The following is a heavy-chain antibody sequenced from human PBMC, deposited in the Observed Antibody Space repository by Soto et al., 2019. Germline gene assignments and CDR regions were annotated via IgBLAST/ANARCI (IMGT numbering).Heavy chain of an antibody. J-gene: IGHJ5*02. V-gene: IGHV3-30-3*01. CDR1: GFTFSSYA. CDR3: ARASLDSSGYEA. D-gene: IGHD3-22*01. Sequence: QVQLVESGGGVVQPGRSLRLSCAASGFTFSSYAMHWVRQAPGKGLEWVAVISYDGSNKYYADSVKGRFIISRDNSKNTLYLQMNSLRAEDTAVYYCARASLDSSGYEAWGQGTLVTVSS. CDR2: ISYDGSNK.